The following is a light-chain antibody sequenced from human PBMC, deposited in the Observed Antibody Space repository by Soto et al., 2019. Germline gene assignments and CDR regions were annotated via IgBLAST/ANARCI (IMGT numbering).Light chain of an antibody. J-gene: IGKJ4*01. V-gene: IGKV3-15*01. Sequence: EIVMTQSPATLSVSPGERATLSCSASQSVSSNLAWYQQKPGQAPRLLIYGASTRATGIPARFSGSGSGTEFTLTISSLQSEDFAVYYCQQYNNWRPLTFGGGNKVEIK. CDR3: QQYNNWRPLT. CDR2: GAS. CDR1: QSVSSN.